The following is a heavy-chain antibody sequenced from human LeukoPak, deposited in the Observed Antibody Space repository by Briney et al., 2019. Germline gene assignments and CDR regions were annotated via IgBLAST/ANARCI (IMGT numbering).Heavy chain of an antibody. CDR3: ARWVVAARDY. Sequence: PGGSLRLSCAASGFTFSSYAMSWVRQAPGKGLEWVSAISGSGGSTYYADSVKGQFTISRDNSKNTLYLQMNSLRAEDTAVYYCARWVVAARDYWGQGTLVTVSS. CDR1: GFTFSSYA. V-gene: IGHV3-23*01. CDR2: ISGSGGST. J-gene: IGHJ4*02. D-gene: IGHD2-15*01.